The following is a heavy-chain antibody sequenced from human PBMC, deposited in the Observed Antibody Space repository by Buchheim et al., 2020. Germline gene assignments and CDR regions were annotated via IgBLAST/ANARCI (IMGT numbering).Heavy chain of an antibody. J-gene: IGHJ4*02. CDR3: ARDWNYACDY. CDR2: INPSGGTT. D-gene: IGHD1-7*01. V-gene: IGHV1-46*03. Sequence: QVQLVQSGADVKKPGASVKISCKASGYTFPSYYIHWVRQAPGQGLEWMGVINPSGGTTTYAQKFQGRVTMTRDTSTSTVYMELSSLRSGDTAVYYCARDWNYACDYWGQGTL. CDR1: GYTFPSYY.